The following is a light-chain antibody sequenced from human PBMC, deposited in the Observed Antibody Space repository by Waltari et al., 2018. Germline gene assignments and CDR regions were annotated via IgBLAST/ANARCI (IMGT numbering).Light chain of an antibody. CDR3: QQLNTYFPLT. CDR2: GAS. CDR1: QNIGSY. J-gene: IGKJ4*01. V-gene: IGKV1-9*01. Sequence: QLTQSPSSLSASVGDRVTITCRATQNIGSYLAWYQQKPGQAPSLLIYGASTLQSGASSRFSGSGSATRFTLTINSLQPEDFATYYCQQLNTYFPLTFGGGTKVEIK.